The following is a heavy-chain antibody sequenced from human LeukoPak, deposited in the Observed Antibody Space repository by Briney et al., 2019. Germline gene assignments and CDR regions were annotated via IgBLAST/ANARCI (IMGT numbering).Heavy chain of an antibody. V-gene: IGHV3-7*01. CDR2: IKQDGSER. CDR1: GFTFSSYW. D-gene: IGHD6-13*01. CDR3: ARDRSSWPDFDY. Sequence: VGSLRLSCAASGFTFSSYWMSWVRQAPGKGLEWVANIKQDGSERYYVDSVKGRFTISRDNAKNSLSLQMNSLRAEDTAVYYCARDRSSWPDFDYWGQGTLVTVSS. J-gene: IGHJ4*02.